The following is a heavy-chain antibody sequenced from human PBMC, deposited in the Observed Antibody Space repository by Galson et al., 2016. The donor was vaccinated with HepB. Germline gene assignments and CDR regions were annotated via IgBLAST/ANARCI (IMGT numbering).Heavy chain of an antibody. CDR2: INPNGGST. V-gene: IGHV1-46*01. D-gene: IGHD6-6*01. Sequence: SVKVSCKASGYAFSIYYLHWVRQAPGQGLEWLGIINPNGGSTSSAQKFQGRLTMTRDTSTNTFYMELSSLRSEDTAVYYCARGAGAARGRYSFDYWGQGTLVTVIS. CDR3: ARGAGAARGRYSFDY. J-gene: IGHJ4*02. CDR1: GYAFSIYY.